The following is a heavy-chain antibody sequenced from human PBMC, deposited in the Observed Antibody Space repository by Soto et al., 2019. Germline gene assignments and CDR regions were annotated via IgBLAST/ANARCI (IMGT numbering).Heavy chain of an antibody. CDR2: ISSSSSYI. CDR1: GFTFSSYS. J-gene: IGHJ4*02. CDR3: ARDFMITFGGVIVIRDPTFDY. V-gene: IGHV3-21*01. Sequence: PGGSLRLSCAASGFTFSSYSMNWVRQAPGKGLEWVSSISSSSSYIYYADSVKGRFTISRDNAKNSLYLQMNSLRAEDTAVYYCARDFMITFGGVIVIRDPTFDYWGQGTLVTVSS. D-gene: IGHD3-16*02.